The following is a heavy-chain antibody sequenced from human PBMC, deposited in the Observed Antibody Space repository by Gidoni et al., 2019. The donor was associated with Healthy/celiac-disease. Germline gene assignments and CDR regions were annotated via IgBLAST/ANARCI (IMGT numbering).Heavy chain of an antibody. CDR2: INHSGST. D-gene: IGHD6-13*01. CDR1: GGSFSGYY. Sequence: QVQLQQWGAGLLKPSETLSLTCAVHGGSFSGYYWSWIRQPPGKGLEWIGEINHSGSTNYNPSLKSRVTISVDTSKNQFSLKLSSVTAADTAVYYCARASIAAAGTSQDFDYWGQGTLVTVSS. V-gene: IGHV4-34*01. J-gene: IGHJ4*02. CDR3: ARASIAAAGTSQDFDY.